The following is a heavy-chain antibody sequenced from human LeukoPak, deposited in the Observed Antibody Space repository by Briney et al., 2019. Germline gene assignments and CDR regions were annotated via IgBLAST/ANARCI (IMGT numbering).Heavy chain of an antibody. Sequence: SETLSLTCAVYGGSFSGYYWSWIRQPPGKGLEWIGYIYYSGSANYNPSLKSRVTISVDTSKNQFSLKPSSVTAADTAVYYRARATKRQLLGAFDIWGQGTMVTVSS. CDR3: ARATKRQLLGAFDI. D-gene: IGHD1-1*01. V-gene: IGHV4-34*11. CDR2: IYYSGSA. J-gene: IGHJ3*02. CDR1: GGSFSGYY.